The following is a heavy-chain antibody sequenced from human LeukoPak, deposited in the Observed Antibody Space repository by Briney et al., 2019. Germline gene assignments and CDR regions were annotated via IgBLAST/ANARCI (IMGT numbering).Heavy chain of an antibody. D-gene: IGHD3-10*01. J-gene: IGHJ4*02. CDR3: ARHLGGDTSDFDY. V-gene: IGHV4-59*08. Sequence: SETLSLTCTVSGGSISSYYWSWIRQPPGKGLEWIGYIYYSGSTNYNPSLKSRVTISVDTSKNQFSLNLTSVTAADTAVYYCARHLGGDTSDFDYWGQGTLVTVSS. CDR2: IYYSGST. CDR1: GGSISSYY.